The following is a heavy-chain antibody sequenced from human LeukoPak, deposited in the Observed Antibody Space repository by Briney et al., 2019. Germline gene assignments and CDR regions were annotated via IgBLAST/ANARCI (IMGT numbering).Heavy chain of an antibody. Sequence: PSETLSLTCSVSGGSISRYYWSWIRQPAGKGLEWFGRIYGSGTTNYNPALESRVSLSVDTSKNQFSLKLRSVTAADTAVYYCARYNSNYDYFGYWGQGTLVTVSS. CDR2: IYGSGTT. CDR3: ARYNSNYDYFGY. V-gene: IGHV4-4*07. CDR1: GGSISRYY. J-gene: IGHJ4*02. D-gene: IGHD4-11*01.